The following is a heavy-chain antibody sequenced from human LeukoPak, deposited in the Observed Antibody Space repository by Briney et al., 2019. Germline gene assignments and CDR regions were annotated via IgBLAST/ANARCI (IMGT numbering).Heavy chain of an antibody. CDR2: MNPNSGNT. D-gene: IGHD1-26*01. CDR3: AITRPGSYYYYYYMDV. V-gene: IGHV1-8*01. Sequence: ASVRVSCKASGYTFTSYDINWVRQATGQGLEWMGWMNPNSGNTGYAQKFQGRVTITRNTSISTAYMELSSLRSEDTAVYYCAITRPGSYYYYYYMDVWGKGTTVTVSS. CDR1: GYTFTSYD. J-gene: IGHJ6*03.